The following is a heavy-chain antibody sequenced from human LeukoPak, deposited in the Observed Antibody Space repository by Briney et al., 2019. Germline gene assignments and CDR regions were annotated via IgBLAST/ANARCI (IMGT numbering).Heavy chain of an antibody. V-gene: IGHV3-43*02. CDR2: ISGDGGST. CDR3: AEVNSRGFFDY. D-gene: IGHD2-15*01. Sequence: GGSLRLSCAASGFTFDDYAMHWVRQAPGKGLEWVSLISGDGGSTYYADSVKGRFTISRDNSKNSLYLQMNSLRTEDTALYYCAEVNSRGFFDYWGQGTLVTVSS. CDR1: GFTFDDYA. J-gene: IGHJ4*02.